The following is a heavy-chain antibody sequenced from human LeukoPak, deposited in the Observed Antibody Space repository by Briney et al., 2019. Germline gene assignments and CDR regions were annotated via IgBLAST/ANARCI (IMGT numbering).Heavy chain of an antibody. V-gene: IGHV4-34*01. CDR1: GGSFSGHY. J-gene: IGHJ5*02. D-gene: IGHD1-26*01. CDR3: ASLYSGNYP. Sequence: SETLSLTCAVYGGSFSGHYWSWIRQPPGKGLEWIGEINHSGSTNYNPSLKSRVTISVDTSKNQFSLKLSSVTAADTAVYYCASLYSGNYPWGQGTLVTVSS. CDR2: INHSGST.